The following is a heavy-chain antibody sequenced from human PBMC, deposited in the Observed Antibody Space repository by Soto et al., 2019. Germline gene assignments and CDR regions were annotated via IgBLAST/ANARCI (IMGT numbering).Heavy chain of an antibody. D-gene: IGHD3-9*01. V-gene: IGHV4-39*01. Sequence: QLQLQESGPGLVKPSETLSLTCSVSGGSITSSSYYWGWIRQPPGKGLEWIAAIYYSGSIYHNPSLKSRVTMSIETSKNQFSLKMSSVTAADTAVYYCARLLHDNRGYYYFDYWGRGTLVTVSS. CDR2: IYYSGSI. CDR1: GGSITSSSYY. CDR3: ARLLHDNRGYYYFDY. J-gene: IGHJ4*02.